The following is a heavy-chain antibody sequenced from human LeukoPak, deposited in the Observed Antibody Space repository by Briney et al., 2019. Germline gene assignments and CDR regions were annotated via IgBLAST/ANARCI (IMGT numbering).Heavy chain of an antibody. D-gene: IGHD2-15*01. CDR2: VKQDGSEK. Sequence: GGSLRLSCAASGFTFSSYWMSWVRQAPGKGLEWVANVKQDGSEKYYVDSVKGRFTISRDNAKNSLYLQMNRLRAEDTAVYYCARYCSGGSCFDYWGQGTLVTVSS. V-gene: IGHV3-7*01. CDR3: ARYCSGGSCFDY. J-gene: IGHJ4*02. CDR1: GFTFSSYW.